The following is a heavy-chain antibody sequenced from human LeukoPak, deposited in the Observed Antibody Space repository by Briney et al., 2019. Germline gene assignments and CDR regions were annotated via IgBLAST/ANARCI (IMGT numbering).Heavy chain of an antibody. CDR1: GGSFSGYY. Sequence: SETLSLTCAVYGGSFSGYYWSWIRQPPGKGLEWVGEINHSGSTNYNPSLKSRVTISVDTSKNQFSLKLSSVTAADTAVYYCATTGYSSSWTRRPPYYFDYWGQGTLATVSS. J-gene: IGHJ4*02. CDR3: ATTGYSSSWTRRPPYYFDY. CDR2: INHSGST. V-gene: IGHV4-34*01. D-gene: IGHD6-13*01.